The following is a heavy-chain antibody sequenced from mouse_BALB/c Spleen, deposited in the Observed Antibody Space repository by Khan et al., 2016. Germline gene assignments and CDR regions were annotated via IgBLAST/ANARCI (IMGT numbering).Heavy chain of an antibody. CDR3: AREGLRRGFAY. Sequence: EVELVESGGGLVKPGGSLKLSCAASGFTFSDYYMYWVRQTPEKRLEWVATISDGGSYTYYPDSVKGRFTISRDNAKNNLYLQRSSLKSEDTAMYYWAREGLRRGFAYWGQGTLVTVSA. CDR1: GFTFSDYY. CDR2: ISDGGSYT. J-gene: IGHJ3*01. V-gene: IGHV5-4*02. D-gene: IGHD2-4*01.